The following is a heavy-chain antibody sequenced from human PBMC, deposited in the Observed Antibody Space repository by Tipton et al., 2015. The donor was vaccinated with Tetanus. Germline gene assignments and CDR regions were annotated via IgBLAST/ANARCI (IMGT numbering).Heavy chain of an antibody. CDR3: AKGRSDGDYSDVFDY. CDR1: GFTFSFYA. CDR2: ISGRGDTT. J-gene: IGHJ4*02. Sequence: SLRLSCAASGFTFSFYAVSWVRQAPGKGLEWVASISGRGDTTYRADSVKGRFAISRGNSKNTLSLQMNNLRAEDTAVYYCAKGRSDGDYSDVFDYCGQGTRVTVSS. D-gene: IGHD4-17*01. V-gene: IGHV3-23*01.